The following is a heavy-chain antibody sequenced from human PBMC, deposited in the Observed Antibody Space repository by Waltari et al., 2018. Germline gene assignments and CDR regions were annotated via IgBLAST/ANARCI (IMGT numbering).Heavy chain of an antibody. CDR2: IVPFYGRA. Sequence: QVQLVQSGTEVRKPGSSVKVSCEAPGGTFSSYAISWVRQAPGQGLEWMGQIVPFYGRATYAQKFRGRVTISADESTSTAYMEMSGLRSEDTAVYFCARARWDLQVVYLDSWGQGTLVTVSS. D-gene: IGHD2-8*02. CDR1: GGTFSSYA. J-gene: IGHJ4*02. CDR3: ARARWDLQVVYLDS. V-gene: IGHV1-69*01.